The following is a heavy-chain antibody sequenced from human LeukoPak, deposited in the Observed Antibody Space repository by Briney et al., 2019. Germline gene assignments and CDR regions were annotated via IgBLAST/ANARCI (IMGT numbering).Heavy chain of an antibody. CDR1: GFAFSNYN. D-gene: IGHD2-2*01. V-gene: IGHV3-23*01. Sequence: GGSLRLSCAASGFAFSNYNMNWVRQAPGKGLEWVSAISGSGGSTYYADSVKGRFTISRDNFQNTLFLQMNSLRVEDTAMYYCARWYCSSITCYYDYWGQGTLVTVSS. CDR3: ARWYCSSITCYYDY. CDR2: ISGSGGST. J-gene: IGHJ4*02.